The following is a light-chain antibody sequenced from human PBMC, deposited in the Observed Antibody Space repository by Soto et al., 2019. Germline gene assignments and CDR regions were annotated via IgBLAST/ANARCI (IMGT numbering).Light chain of an antibody. CDR2: GSS. J-gene: IGKJ5*01. CDR3: QQRSNWPPSIT. Sequence: VLTQSPGTLSLSPGERATLSCRASQTLSSRHLAWYQQKPGQAPRLLIYGSSSRATDIPDRFSGSGSGTDFTLTISSLEPEDFAVYYCQQRSNWPPSITFGQGTRLEIK. V-gene: IGKV3D-20*02. CDR1: QTLSSRH.